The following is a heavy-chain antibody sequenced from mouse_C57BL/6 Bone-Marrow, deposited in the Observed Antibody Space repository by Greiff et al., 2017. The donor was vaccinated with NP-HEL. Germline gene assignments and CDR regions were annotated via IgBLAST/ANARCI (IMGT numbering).Heavy chain of an antibody. J-gene: IGHJ4*01. V-gene: IGHV7-3*01. CDR1: GFTFTDYY. Sequence: DVQLVESGGGLVQPGGSLSLSCAASGFTFTDYYMSWVRQPPGKALEWLGFIRNKANGYTTEYSASVKGRFTISRDNSQSILYLQMNALRAEDSATYYCARSYYGSSYAYAMDYWGQGTSVTVSS. CDR3: ARSYYGSSYAYAMDY. D-gene: IGHD1-1*01. CDR2: IRNKANGYTT.